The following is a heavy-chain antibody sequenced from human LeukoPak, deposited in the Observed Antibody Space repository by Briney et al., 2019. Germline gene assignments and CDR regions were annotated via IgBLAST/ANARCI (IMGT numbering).Heavy chain of an antibody. CDR1: GFTFSSYW. Sequence: GGSLRLSCAASGFTFSSYWMSWVRQAPGKGLEWVCNRKQDRREKYYVDSVKGRFTISRDNAKNSLYLQMNSLRAEDTAVYYCAGVRLPPYYYYYYYMDVWGKGTTVTVSS. V-gene: IGHV3-7*01. CDR2: RKQDRREK. D-gene: IGHD5-18*01. CDR3: AGVRLPPYYYYYYYMDV. J-gene: IGHJ6*03.